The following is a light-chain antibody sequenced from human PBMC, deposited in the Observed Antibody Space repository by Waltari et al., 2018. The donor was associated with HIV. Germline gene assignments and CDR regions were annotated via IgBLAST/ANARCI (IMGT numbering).Light chain of an antibody. CDR3: AAWDDTLNGWV. Sequence: QSVLTQPPSVSAAPRQRVSISCSGSPSNIGTNAVNWYQQIPGTAPRLPIYSDDLVTSGVSDRFSGSKSGTSASLAISGLQSEDEADYYCAAWDDTLNGWVFGGGTKLTVL. CDR1: PSNIGTNA. CDR2: SDD. V-gene: IGLV1-36*01. J-gene: IGLJ3*02.